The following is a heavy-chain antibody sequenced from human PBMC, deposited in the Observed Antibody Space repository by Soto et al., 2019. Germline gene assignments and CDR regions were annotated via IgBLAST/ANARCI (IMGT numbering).Heavy chain of an antibody. J-gene: IGHJ4*01. CDR1: GDSVSSNSAG. Sequence: QVQLQQSGPGLVKPSQTLSLTCAITGDSVSSNSAGWSWVRQSPSRGLEWLGRTYYRSKWYYEYAVSVRGRITINPDTSKNQYSLQLNSVTPEDTAVYFCARGEQYSGSILEYWGQGTLVTVSS. CDR2: TYYRSKWYY. V-gene: IGHV6-1*01. CDR3: ARGEQYSGSILEY. D-gene: IGHD1-26*01.